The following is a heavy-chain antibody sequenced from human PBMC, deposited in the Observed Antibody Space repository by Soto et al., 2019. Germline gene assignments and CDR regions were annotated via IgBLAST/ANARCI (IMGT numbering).Heavy chain of an antibody. Sequence: WASVKVSCKAPGGTFSSYAISWVRQAPGQGLEWMGGIIPIFGTANYAQKFQGRVTITADKSTSTAYMELSSLRSEDTAVYYCARRRRMYSSSSDYYYYGMDVWGQGTTVTVSS. D-gene: IGHD6-6*01. CDR2: IIPIFGTA. V-gene: IGHV1-69*06. CDR3: ARRRRMYSSSSDYYYYGMDV. J-gene: IGHJ6*02. CDR1: GGTFSSYA.